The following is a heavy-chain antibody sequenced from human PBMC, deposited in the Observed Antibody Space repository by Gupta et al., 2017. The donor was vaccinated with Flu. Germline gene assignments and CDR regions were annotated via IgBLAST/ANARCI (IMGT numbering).Heavy chain of an antibody. CDR2: IGCRVVGT. CDR3: AKDRGVAARPGVYGMDV. V-gene: IGHV3-23*04. CDR1: GFPFDFGSYA. J-gene: IGHJ6*02. D-gene: IGHD6-6*01. Sequence: EVQLVESGGGLVQPGGSLRLSCVTSGFPFDFGSYAMTWVRQVPGQGLQWVAGIGCRVVGTYYAERVKGRFTISRDDSKKTVYLQMNSLRADDTAVYFCAKDRGVAARPGVYGMDVWGQGSTVTVSS.